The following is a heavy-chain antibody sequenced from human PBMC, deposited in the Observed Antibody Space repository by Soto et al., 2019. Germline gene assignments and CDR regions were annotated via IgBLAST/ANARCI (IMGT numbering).Heavy chain of an antibody. V-gene: IGHV1-18*03. CDR2: ISGYNGNT. CDR3: AATGGHYFGLDV. Sequence: QVQLLQSGGEVKKPGASVKVSCNSSDHTFTYYGITWVRRAPGQGLEWMGWISGYNGNTKYAQKFQDRVTMSADTSTRNAYMEMRSLKSDDIAVYFCAATGGHYFGLDVWGQGTTVTVSS. J-gene: IGHJ6*02. D-gene: IGHD2-8*02. CDR1: DHTFTYYG.